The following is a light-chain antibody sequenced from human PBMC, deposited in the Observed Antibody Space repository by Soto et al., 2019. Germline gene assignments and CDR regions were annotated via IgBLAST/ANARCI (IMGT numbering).Light chain of an antibody. CDR3: QKSKSAQIT. CDR1: KSIKKY. V-gene: IGKV1-39*01. CDR2: AES. Sequence: IHXNNSTSSMSVPAADRATITGRESKSIKKYLNWYKKKKGEEXKXXXYAESNLKTAVHSRLRGSGSGNDFTLNISNFLPEDFVTYYCQKSKSAQITFCDGTLLEI. J-gene: IGKJ5*01.